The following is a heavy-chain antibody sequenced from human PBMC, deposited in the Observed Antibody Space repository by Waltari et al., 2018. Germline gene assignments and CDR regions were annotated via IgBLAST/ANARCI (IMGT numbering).Heavy chain of an antibody. V-gene: IGHV1-2*06. CDR1: GYTFTGYY. D-gene: IGHD3-22*01. CDR3: AGSSSGYYYFDY. CDR2: INPNSGGT. Sequence: QVQLVQSGAEVKKPGASVKVSCKASGYTFTGYYMHWVRQAPGQGLEWMGRINPNSGGTNYAQKFQGKVTMTRDTTISAAYMELSRLRSDDTAVYYCAGSSSGYYYFDYWGQGTLVTVSS. J-gene: IGHJ4*02.